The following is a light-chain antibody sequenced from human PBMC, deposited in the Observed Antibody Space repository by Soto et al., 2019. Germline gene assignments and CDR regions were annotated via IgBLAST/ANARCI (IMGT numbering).Light chain of an antibody. J-gene: IGKJ1*01. V-gene: IGKV3-15*01. CDR3: QQYYNWPT. CDR2: GAS. Sequence: EIVMTQSPATLSVSPGERATLSCRASQSVSSNLAWYQQRPGQAPRLLIYGASTGATGFPARFSGSGSGTEFTLTISSLQSEYFAVYYCQQYYNWPTFGQGTKVDIK. CDR1: QSVSSN.